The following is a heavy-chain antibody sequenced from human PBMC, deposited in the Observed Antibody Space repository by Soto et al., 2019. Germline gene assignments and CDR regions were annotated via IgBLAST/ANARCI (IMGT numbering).Heavy chain of an antibody. CDR3: ARVRLRLNNWFDP. D-gene: IGHD4-17*01. CDR2: ISSSSSYI. V-gene: IGHV3-21*01. Sequence: EVQLVESGGGLVKPGGSLRLSCAASGFTFSSYSMNWVRQVPGKGLEWVSSISSSSSYIYYADSVKGRFTISRDNAKNSLYLQMNSLRAEDTAVYYCARVRLRLNNWFDPWGQGTLVTVSS. CDR1: GFTFSSYS. J-gene: IGHJ5*02.